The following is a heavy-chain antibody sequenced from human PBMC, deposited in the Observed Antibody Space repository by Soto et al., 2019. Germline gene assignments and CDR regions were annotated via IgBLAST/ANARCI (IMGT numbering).Heavy chain of an antibody. Sequence: PSETLSLTCTVSGGSISSSSYYWGWIRQPPGKGLEWIGSIYYSGSTYYNPSLKSRVTISVDTSKNQFSLKLSSVTAADTAVYYCARPRYYDSSGYYDFTYYWGQGTLVNVSS. J-gene: IGHJ4*02. D-gene: IGHD3-22*01. CDR1: GGSISSSSYY. V-gene: IGHV4-39*01. CDR2: IYYSGST. CDR3: ARPRYYDSSGYYDFTYY.